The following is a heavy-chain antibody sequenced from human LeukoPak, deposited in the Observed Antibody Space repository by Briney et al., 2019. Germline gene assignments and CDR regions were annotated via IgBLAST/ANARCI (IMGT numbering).Heavy chain of an antibody. Sequence: PGGSLRLSCAASGFTFSNAWMSWVRQAPGKGLEWVSAITTGSGLYYTDSVKGRFTISRDNAKNSLYLQMNSLRAEDTAVYYCARDLSPGYSSGPSPYWWGQGTLVTVSS. CDR1: GFTFSNAW. D-gene: IGHD6-19*01. CDR3: ARDLSPGYSSGPSPYW. J-gene: IGHJ4*02. CDR2: ITTGSGL. V-gene: IGHV3-69-1*01.